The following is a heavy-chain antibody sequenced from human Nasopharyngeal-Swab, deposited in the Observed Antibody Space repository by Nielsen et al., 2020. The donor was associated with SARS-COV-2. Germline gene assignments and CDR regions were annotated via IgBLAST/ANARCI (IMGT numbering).Heavy chain of an antibody. V-gene: IGHV1-46*01. J-gene: IGHJ4*02. CDR1: GFTFINYY. Sequence: ASVKVSCKASGFTFINYYIHWVRQAPGQGLEWMAIINPSGGSPTYAQRFQGRVTMTWDTSTGTVYMEISSLRFDDTAVYYCARDPMMCRSTSCAFDHWGQGTLVTVSS. CDR2: INPSGGSP. D-gene: IGHD2-2*01. CDR3: ARDPMMCRSTSCAFDH.